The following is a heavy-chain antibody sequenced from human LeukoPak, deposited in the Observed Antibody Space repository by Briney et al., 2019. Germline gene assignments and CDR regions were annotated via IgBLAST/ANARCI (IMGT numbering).Heavy chain of an antibody. CDR2: ISGSGGST. CDR3: ARDHSAYSSGHNDY. D-gene: IGHD6-19*01. Sequence: PGGSLRLSCAASGFTFSSYAMSWVRQAPGKGLEWVSAISGSGGSTYYADSVKGRFTISRDNSKNTLYLQMNSLRAEDTAVYYCARDHSAYSSGHNDYWGQGTLVTVSS. CDR1: GFTFSSYA. V-gene: IGHV3-23*01. J-gene: IGHJ4*02.